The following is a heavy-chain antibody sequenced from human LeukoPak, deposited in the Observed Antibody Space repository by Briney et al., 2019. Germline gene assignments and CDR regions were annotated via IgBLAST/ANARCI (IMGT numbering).Heavy chain of an antibody. CDR2: ICYSGTT. D-gene: IGHD3-22*01. Sequence: PSETLSLTCSLSGGPIRSYYWSWLRQPPGKGLEWIGYICYSGTTNYNPSLKSRVTIAVGTSKNQFSLKLSSVSAADTAVYYCARDTLGYYYDSRAFDIWGQGTMVTVSS. CDR1: GGPIRSYY. V-gene: IGHV4-59*01. CDR3: ARDTLGYYYDSRAFDI. J-gene: IGHJ3*02.